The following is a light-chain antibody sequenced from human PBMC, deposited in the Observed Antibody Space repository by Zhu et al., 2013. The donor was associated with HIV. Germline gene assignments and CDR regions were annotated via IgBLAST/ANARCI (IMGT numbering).Light chain of an antibody. CDR2: GAS. V-gene: IGKV1-39*01. J-gene: IGKJ4*01. Sequence: IQMTQSPSSLSASVGDRVTITCRASQGIRNDLGWYQQKPGKAPKVLISGASTLQSGVPSRFSGSGSGTEFTLTISSLQPEDFATYYCQQSYNTLALTFGGGTKVEMK. CDR1: QGIRND. CDR3: QQSYNTLALT.